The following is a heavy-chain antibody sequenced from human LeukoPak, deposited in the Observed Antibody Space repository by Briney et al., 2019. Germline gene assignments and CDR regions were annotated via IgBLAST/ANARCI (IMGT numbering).Heavy chain of an antibody. CDR2: IRQDGSEK. D-gene: IGHD4-17*01. J-gene: IGHJ4*02. CDR3: ARDRHDYGDYFDY. CDR1: GLTFSSYW. V-gene: IGHV3-7*01. Sequence: PGGSLRLSCAASGLTFSSYWMSWVRQAPRRGLEWVANIRQDGSEKYYVDSVKGRFTISRDNAKNSLYLQMNSLRAEDTAVYYCARDRHDYGDYFDYWGQGTLVTVSS.